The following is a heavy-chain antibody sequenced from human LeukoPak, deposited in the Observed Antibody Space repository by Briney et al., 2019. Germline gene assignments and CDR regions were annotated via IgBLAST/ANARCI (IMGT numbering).Heavy chain of an antibody. CDR1: GFTFDDFA. J-gene: IGHJ4*02. Sequence: GGSLRLSCAASGFTFDDFAMHWVRQAPGKGLEWVSGISWNSGSIGYADSVKGRFTISRDNAKNSLYLQVNSLRTEDTALYYCAKTRSGDYVWGSYRAFDYWGQGTLVTVS. CDR2: ISWNSGSI. CDR3: AKTRSGDYVWGSYRAFDY. D-gene: IGHD3-16*02. V-gene: IGHV3-9*01.